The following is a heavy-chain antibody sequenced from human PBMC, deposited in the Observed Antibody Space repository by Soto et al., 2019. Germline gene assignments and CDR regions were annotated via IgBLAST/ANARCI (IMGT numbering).Heavy chain of an antibody. J-gene: IGHJ6*02. Sequence: SVKVSCKASGGTFSSYAISWVRQAPGQGPEWMGGIIPIFGTANYAQKSQGRVTITADESTSTAYMELSRLRSEDTAVYYCARALNYQIDVWGSYRYNGYYYGMDVWGQGTTVTVSS. CDR1: GGTFSSYA. V-gene: IGHV1-69*13. CDR3: ARALNYQIDVWGSYRYNGYYYGMDV. D-gene: IGHD3-16*02. CDR2: IIPIFGTA.